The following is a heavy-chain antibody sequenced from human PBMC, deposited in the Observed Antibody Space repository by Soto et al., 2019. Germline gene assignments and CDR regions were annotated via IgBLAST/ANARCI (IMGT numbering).Heavy chain of an antibody. D-gene: IGHD3-16*02. Sequence: SETLSLTCGVSGDTISTGGYSWAWIRQPPGKGLEWIGHTYYSGNTNYNPSLKSRVTISVDTSKNQFSLKLSSVTAADTAVYYCARSYYDYVWGSYRPFYYYGMDVWGQGTTVTVSS. CDR3: ARSYYDYVWGSYRPFYYYGMDV. CDR2: TYYSGNT. V-gene: IGHV4-61*05. CDR1: GDTISTGGYS. J-gene: IGHJ6*02.